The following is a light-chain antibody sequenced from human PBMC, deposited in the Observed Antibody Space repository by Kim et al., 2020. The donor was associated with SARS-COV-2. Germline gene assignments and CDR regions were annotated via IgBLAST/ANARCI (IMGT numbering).Light chain of an antibody. CDR3: QVRSNWPPTLT. CDR1: EGISY. V-gene: IGKV3-11*02. Sequence: SPGESVTLSCGASEGISYLAWYQQKHGQAPRLLIYDASQRAPGIPARFSGSGSGRDFSLRISTLEPEDFAIYYCQVRSNWPPTLTFGGGTKMDIK. J-gene: IGKJ4*01. CDR2: DAS.